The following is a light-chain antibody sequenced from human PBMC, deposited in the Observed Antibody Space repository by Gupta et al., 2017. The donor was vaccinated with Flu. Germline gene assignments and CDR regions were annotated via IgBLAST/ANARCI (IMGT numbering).Light chain of an antibody. CDR1: QTVSNSY. J-gene: IGKJ2*01. CDR3: QQYGNSPPYT. V-gene: IGKV3-20*01. CDR2: GAS. Sequence: EIVLTQFPGTLSLSPGERATLSCRASQTVSNSYLAWYQQKAGQPPRLLMYGASTRATGIPDRFSGSGSGTDFTLNISRLEPEDFAVYYCQQYGNSPPYTFGQGTKLDIK.